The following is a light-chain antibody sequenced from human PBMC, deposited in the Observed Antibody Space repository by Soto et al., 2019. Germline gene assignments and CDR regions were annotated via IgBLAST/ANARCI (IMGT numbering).Light chain of an antibody. CDR2: GGS. CDR1: QSVGRT. CDR3: QQYHKWPPLT. Sequence: EIVMTQSPGTLSVSPGERATLSCRASQSVGRTLAWYQQKPGQAPRLLIYGGSTGATGTPARFSGSGSGTEFTLTINSLQPEDVAVYYCQQYHKWPPLTFGGGTKVEIK. V-gene: IGKV3-15*01. J-gene: IGKJ4*01.